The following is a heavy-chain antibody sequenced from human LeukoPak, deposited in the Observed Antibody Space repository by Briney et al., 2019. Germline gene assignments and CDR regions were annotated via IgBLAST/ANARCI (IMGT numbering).Heavy chain of an antibody. V-gene: IGHV1-18*04. CDR1: GYTFTSYG. CDR3: ARDGLGGRAMVTEPDY. CDR2: ISAYNGNT. J-gene: IGHJ4*02. Sequence: ASVKVSCKAFGYTFTSYGISWVRQAPGQGLEWMGWISAYNGNTNYAQKLRGRVTMTTDTSTSTAYMELRSLRSDDTAVYYCARDGLGGRAMVTEPDYWGQGTLVTVSS. D-gene: IGHD5-18*01.